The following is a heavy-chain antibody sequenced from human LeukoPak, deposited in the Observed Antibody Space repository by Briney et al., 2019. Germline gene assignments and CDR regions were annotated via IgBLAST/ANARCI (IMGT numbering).Heavy chain of an antibody. CDR3: ARDRPFLYCSSTSCYDAFDI. J-gene: IGHJ3*02. Sequence: SETLSLTCTVSGGSISSYYWSWIRQPAGKGLEWIGRIYTSGSTNYNPSLKSRVTMSVDTSKNQFSLKLSSVTAADTAVYYCARDRPFLYCSSTSCYDAFDIWGQGTMVTVSS. CDR1: GGSISSYY. D-gene: IGHD2-2*01. CDR2: IYTSGST. V-gene: IGHV4-4*07.